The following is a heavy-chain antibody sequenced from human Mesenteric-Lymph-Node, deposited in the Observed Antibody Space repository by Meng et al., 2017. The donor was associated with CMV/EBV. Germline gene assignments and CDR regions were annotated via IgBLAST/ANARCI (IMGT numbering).Heavy chain of an antibody. Sequence: GESLKISCAASGFTFSNYYMHWVRQAPGKGLEWLGRIRSESYGGPMEYATHVEGRFTVSRDVSKDTLYLQMNGLKIEDTAVYYCARDLEQWLPVGLNYWGQGTLVTVSS. J-gene: IGHJ4*02. CDR2: IRSESYGGPM. D-gene: IGHD6-19*01. CDR3: ARDLEQWLPVGLNY. CDR1: GFTFSNYY. V-gene: IGHV3-15*01.